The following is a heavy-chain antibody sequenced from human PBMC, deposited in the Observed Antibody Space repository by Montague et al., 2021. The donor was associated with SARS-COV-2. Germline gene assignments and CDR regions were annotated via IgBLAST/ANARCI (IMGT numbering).Heavy chain of an antibody. V-gene: IGHV4-39*01. D-gene: IGHD2-21*01. Sequence: SETLSLTCAVSDDSIRRTTYYWGWIRQPPGKGLEWIGSVNYGGDRYSNPSLKSPVTMYVYETKKPLALKLNSVTAADTAIYYCARHPTAYADFFDHWGQGILVTVSS. CDR3: ARHPTAYADFFDH. CDR1: DDSIRRTTYY. CDR2: VNYGGDR. J-gene: IGHJ4*02.